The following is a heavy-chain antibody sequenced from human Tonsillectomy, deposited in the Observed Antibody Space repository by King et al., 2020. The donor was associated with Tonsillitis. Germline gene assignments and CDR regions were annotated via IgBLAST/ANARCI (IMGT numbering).Heavy chain of an antibody. CDR2: LSSSSSYM. Sequence: QLVQSGGGLVKPGGSLRLSCAASGFPFSSYSMTWVRQAPGKGLDWVSSLSSSSSYMYYADSGKGRFTISRDNAKNSLYLQMNSLGTEDTAVYYCARARSTIAAAGTGPYYFDYWGQGTLVTVSS. D-gene: IGHD6-13*01. J-gene: IGHJ4*02. CDR3: ARARSTIAAAGTGPYYFDY. V-gene: IGHV3-21*01. CDR1: GFPFSSYS.